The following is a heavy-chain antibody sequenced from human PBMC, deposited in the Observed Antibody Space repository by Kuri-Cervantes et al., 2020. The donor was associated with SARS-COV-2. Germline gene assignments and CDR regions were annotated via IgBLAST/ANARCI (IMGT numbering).Heavy chain of an antibody. CDR1: GGSINNYY. D-gene: IGHD5-18*01. Sequence: SETLSLTCTVSGGSINNYYWSWIRQPPGKGLEWIGYIYDSANTNYNTSLRSRVTMSVDTSKNQVSLKLTSVTAADTAVYFCARAGVRSYGVLDYWGQGTLVTVSS. J-gene: IGHJ4*02. CDR2: IYDSANT. CDR3: ARAGVRSYGVLDY. V-gene: IGHV4-59*01.